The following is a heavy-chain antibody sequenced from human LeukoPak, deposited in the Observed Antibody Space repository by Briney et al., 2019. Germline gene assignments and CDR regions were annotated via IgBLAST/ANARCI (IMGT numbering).Heavy chain of an antibody. CDR1: GFTFKTHA. Sequence: PGGSLRLSCAASGFTFKTHAMSWVRQAPGKGLEWVSRIDDSGVIRSYADSVKGRFTISRDNSKNTLYLQMNSLRAEDTAVYYCARAGYYYDSSGYYPPGGYFDYWGQGTLVTVSS. V-gene: IGHV3-23*01. J-gene: IGHJ4*02. CDR3: ARAGYYYDSSGYYPPGGYFDY. D-gene: IGHD3-22*01. CDR2: IDDSGVIR.